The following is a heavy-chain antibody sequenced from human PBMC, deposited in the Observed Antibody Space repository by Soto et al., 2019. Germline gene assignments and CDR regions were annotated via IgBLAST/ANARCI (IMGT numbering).Heavy chain of an antibody. D-gene: IGHD3-16*02. Sequence: GGSLRLSCAASGFTFSSYAMSWVRQAPGKGLEWVSAISGSGGSTYYADSVKGRFAISRDNSKNTLYLQMNSLRAEDTAVYYCAKIGEYVWGSYRPCYWGQGTLVTVSS. J-gene: IGHJ4*02. CDR2: ISGSGGST. CDR3: AKIGEYVWGSYRPCY. CDR1: GFTFSSYA. V-gene: IGHV3-23*01.